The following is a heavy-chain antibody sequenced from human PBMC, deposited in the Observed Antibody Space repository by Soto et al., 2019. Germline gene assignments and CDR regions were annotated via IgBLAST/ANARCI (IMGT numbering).Heavy chain of an antibody. V-gene: IGHV4-61*01. CDR3: ARARNRYFDY. CDR2: VFRSGSV. D-gene: IGHD1-1*01. CDR1: GGSMTTGSYF. J-gene: IGHJ4*02. Sequence: NPSETLSLTCNVSGGSMTTGSYFWSWIRQPPWKGLEWIGYVFRSGSVNYSPSFKSRVTISIDTSKNQFSLMLKSVTAADTAVYFCARARNRYFDYWGQGXLVTVYS.